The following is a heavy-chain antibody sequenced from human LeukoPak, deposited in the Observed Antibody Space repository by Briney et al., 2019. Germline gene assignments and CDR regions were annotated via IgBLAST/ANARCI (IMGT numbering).Heavy chain of an antibody. Sequence: GGSLRLSCAASGFTFSSYSMNWVRQAPGKGLEWVSSISSSSSYIYYADSVKGRFTISRDNAKNSLYLQMNSLRAEDTAVYYCARDKGQWLVPLDYWGQGTLVTVSS. J-gene: IGHJ4*02. D-gene: IGHD6-19*01. CDR2: ISSSSSYI. CDR3: ARDKGQWLVPLDY. CDR1: GFTFSSYS. V-gene: IGHV3-21*01.